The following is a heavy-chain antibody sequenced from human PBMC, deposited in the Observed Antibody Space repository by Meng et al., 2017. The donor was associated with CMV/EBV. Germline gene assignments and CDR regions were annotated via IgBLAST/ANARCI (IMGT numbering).Heavy chain of an antibody. CDR1: GFTFSSYA. J-gene: IGHJ4*02. CDR2: ISDSGGST. V-gene: IGHV3-23*01. CDR3: AKTSGRSQFDY. D-gene: IGHD3-10*01. Sequence: GGSLRFSCAASGFTFSSYAMSWVRQAPGKGLEWVSAISDSGGSTYYADSVKGRFTISRDNSKNTLYLQMNSLRAEDTAVYYCAKTSGRSQFDYWGQGTLVTVSS.